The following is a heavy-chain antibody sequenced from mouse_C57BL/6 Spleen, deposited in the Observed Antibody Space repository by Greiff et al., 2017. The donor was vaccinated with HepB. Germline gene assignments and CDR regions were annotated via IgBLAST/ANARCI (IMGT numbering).Heavy chain of an antibody. D-gene: IGHD1-1*01. CDR3: TTWRILPDYAMDY. Sequence: EVQLQQSGAELVRPGASVQLSCTASGSNIKDDYMHWVKQRPEQGLEWIGWIDPENGDTEYASKFQGKATITADTSSNTAYLQLSSQTSEDTADYYYTTWRILPDYAMDYWGQGTSDTVSS. CDR2: IDPENGDT. J-gene: IGHJ4*01. CDR1: GSNIKDDY. V-gene: IGHV14-4*01.